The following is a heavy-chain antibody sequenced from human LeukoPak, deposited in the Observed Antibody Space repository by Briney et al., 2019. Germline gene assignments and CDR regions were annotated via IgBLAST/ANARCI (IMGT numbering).Heavy chain of an antibody. CDR2: IKQDGSEK. Sequence: GGSLRLSCAASGFTFSSYWMSWVRQAPGKGLEWVANIKQDGSEKYYVDSVKGRFTISRDNAKNSLYLQMNSLRAEDTAVYYCARGQDAYCSGGSCYPGYWGQGTLVTVSS. CDR1: GFTFSSYW. CDR3: ARGQDAYCSGGSCYPGY. J-gene: IGHJ4*02. V-gene: IGHV3-7*01. D-gene: IGHD2-15*01.